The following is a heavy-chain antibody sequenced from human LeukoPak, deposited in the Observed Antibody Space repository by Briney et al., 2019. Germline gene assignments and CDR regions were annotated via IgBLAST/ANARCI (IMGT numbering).Heavy chain of an antibody. CDR1: GGSISDHY. D-gene: IGHD6-19*01. Sequence: SETLSLTCSVSGGSISDHYWNWIRQSPGKGLGWIGYIYDNGRTDYNPSLKSRVTMSVDTSQNHFSLKLTSMTAADTAVYYCARGPSGWYFRTFDNWGQGTLVTVSS. CDR3: ARGPSGWYFRTFDN. V-gene: IGHV4-59*11. J-gene: IGHJ4*02. CDR2: IYDNGRT.